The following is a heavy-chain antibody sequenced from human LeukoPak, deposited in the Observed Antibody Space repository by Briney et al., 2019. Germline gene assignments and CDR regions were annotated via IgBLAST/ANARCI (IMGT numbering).Heavy chain of an antibody. V-gene: IGHV4-39*07. Sequence: PSETLSLTCTVSGGSISSSSYYWGWIRQPPGKGLEWIGSIYHSGSTYYNPSLKSRVTILVDTSKNQFSLKLSSVTAADTAVYYCARDYLQQLFGYWGQGTLVTVSS. CDR1: GGSISSSSYY. D-gene: IGHD6-13*01. J-gene: IGHJ4*02. CDR2: IYHSGST. CDR3: ARDYLQQLFGY.